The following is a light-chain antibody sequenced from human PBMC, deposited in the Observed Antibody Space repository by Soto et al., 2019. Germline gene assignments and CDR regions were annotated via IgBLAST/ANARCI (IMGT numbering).Light chain of an antibody. V-gene: IGLV2-14*01. J-gene: IGLJ1*01. Sequence: QSALDQPASVSGSPGQAITISCTGTSSDVGGYNYVSWYQQHPGKAPKLMIYEVSNRPSGVSNRFSGSKSGNTASLTISGLQAEDEADYYCSSYTSSSIPYVFGTGTKVTVL. CDR1: SSDVGGYNY. CDR3: SSYTSSSIPYV. CDR2: EVS.